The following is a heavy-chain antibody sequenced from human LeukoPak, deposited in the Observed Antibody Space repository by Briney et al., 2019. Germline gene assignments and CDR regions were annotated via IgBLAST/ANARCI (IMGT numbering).Heavy chain of an antibody. V-gene: IGHV5-51*01. J-gene: IGHJ6*03. CDR3: ARLAYCSNDVCYSNYYYSMDV. D-gene: IGHD2-8*01. CDR1: GYTFSSYW. CDR2: IYPYDSDT. Sequence: GESLKASWRGSGYTFSSYWIGLVRQMPGKGVEWGGIIYPYDSDTRYSTSFKGQVTISADKSISTAYLQWSSLKASDTAMYYCARLAYCSNDVCYSNYYYSMDVWGKGTTVTVSS.